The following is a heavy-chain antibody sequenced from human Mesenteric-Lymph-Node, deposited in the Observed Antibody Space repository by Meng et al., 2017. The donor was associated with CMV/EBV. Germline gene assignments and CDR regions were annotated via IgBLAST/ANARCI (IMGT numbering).Heavy chain of an antibody. J-gene: IGHJ4*02. D-gene: IGHD3-9*01. V-gene: IGHV3-11*03. CDR2: ISPSSSDP. CDR1: GFPFSDYY. CDR3: ARSSRILTGYSPFDY. Sequence: SGFPFSDYYLPCIRQAPGKGLEWVSYISPSSSDPHYADSVKGRFTISRDNAKSSLFLQMNSLRAEDTAIYYCARSSRILTGYSPFDYWGQGTLVTVSS.